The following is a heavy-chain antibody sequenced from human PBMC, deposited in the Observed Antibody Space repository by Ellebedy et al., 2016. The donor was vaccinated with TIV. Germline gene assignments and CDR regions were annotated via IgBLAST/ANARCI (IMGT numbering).Heavy chain of an antibody. CDR1: GFTFSSYA. V-gene: IGHV3-30-3*01. CDR2: ISYDGSNK. CDR3: AREYGDYVRSAFDI. J-gene: IGHJ3*02. Sequence: GESLKISCAASGFTFSSYAMHWVRQAPGKGLEWVAVISYDGSNKYYADSVKGRFTISRDNSKNTLYLQMNSLRAVDTAVYYCAREYGDYVRSAFDIWGQGTMVTVSS. D-gene: IGHD4-17*01.